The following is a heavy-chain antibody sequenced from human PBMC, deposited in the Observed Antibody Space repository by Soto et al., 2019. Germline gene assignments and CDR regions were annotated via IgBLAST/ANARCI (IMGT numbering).Heavy chain of an antibody. CDR2: ISAYNGNT. J-gene: IGHJ6*02. V-gene: IGHV1-18*01. Sequence: QVQLVQSEAEVKKPGASVKVSCKASGYTFTSYGISWVRQAPGQGLEWMGWISAYNGNTNYAQNLQGRVTMTTDTATSTAYMELRSLRSDDTAGYYCARDRRFFGYGVVSGDVWGQGTTVTVSS. CDR3: ARDRRFFGYGVVSGDV. D-gene: IGHD3-3*01. CDR1: GYTFTSYG.